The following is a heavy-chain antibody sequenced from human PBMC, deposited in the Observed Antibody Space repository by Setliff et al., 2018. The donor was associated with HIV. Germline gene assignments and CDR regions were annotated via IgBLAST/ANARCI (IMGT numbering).Heavy chain of an antibody. CDR2: IIPILGIA. J-gene: IGHJ5*02. CDR1: GGTFSSYA. CDR3: ARDRVPYSSSPSALDP. D-gene: IGHD2-2*01. V-gene: IGHV1-69*10. Sequence: SVKVSCKASGGTFSSYAISWVRQAPGQGLEWMGGIIPILGIANYAQKFQGRVTITTDESTTTAYMELSSLRSEDTAIYYCARDRVPYSSSPSALDPWGQGTLVTVSS.